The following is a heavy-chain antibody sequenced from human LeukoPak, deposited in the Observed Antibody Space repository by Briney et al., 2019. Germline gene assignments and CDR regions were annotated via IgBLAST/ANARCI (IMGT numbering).Heavy chain of an antibody. Sequence: SETLSLTCTVSGGSISSYYWSWIRQPPGKGLEWIGYIYYSGSTNYNPSLKSRVTISVDTSKNQFSLKLSSVTAADTAVYYCARAVVAATPFFDYWGLGTLVTVSS. V-gene: IGHV4-59*01. J-gene: IGHJ4*02. CDR3: ARAVVAATPFFDY. D-gene: IGHD2-15*01. CDR2: IYYSGST. CDR1: GGSISSYY.